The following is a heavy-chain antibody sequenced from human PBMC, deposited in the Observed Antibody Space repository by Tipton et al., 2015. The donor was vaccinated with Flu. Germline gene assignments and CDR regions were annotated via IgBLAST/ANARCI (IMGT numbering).Heavy chain of an antibody. CDR1: GDSMRRDYF. Sequence: TLSLTCTVSGDSMRRDYFWGWIRQAPGKGLEWIGNIHYSGSPHYNPSLKSRVTISVDTSKNQFSLKLSSVTAADTAVYYCARNSFGGVITTFDYWGQGTLVTVSS. J-gene: IGHJ4*02. CDR2: IHYSGSP. D-gene: IGHD3-16*02. CDR3: ARNSFGGVITTFDY. V-gene: IGHV4-38-2*02.